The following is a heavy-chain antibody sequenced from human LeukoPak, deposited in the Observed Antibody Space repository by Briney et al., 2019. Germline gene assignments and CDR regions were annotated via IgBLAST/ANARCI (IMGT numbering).Heavy chain of an antibody. D-gene: IGHD4-17*01. J-gene: IGHJ3*02. V-gene: IGHV3-48*02. Sequence: PGGSLRLSCVASGFTFGSYSMNWVRQAPGKGLEWFSYISSGSSIMYYADSVKGRFSISRDNANNSLFLRMDSLRDDDTAVYYCARAYYGDYGPDAFDIWGQGTMVTVSS. CDR3: ARAYYGDYGPDAFDI. CDR1: GFTFGSYS. CDR2: ISSGSSIM.